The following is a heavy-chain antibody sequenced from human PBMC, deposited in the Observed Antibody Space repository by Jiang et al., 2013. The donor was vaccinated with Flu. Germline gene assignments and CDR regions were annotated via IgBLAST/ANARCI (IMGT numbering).Heavy chain of an antibody. D-gene: IGHD5-18*01. CDR2: INPNGGSA. CDR1: GYTFTGYY. Sequence: GAEVKKPGASVKVSCKASGYTFTGYYLHWVRQAPGQGLEWVAIINPNGGSATYAQKFQGRVTMTRDTSTSTVYLELSSLRSEDTAVYYCARDPLGYSYGFTFDYWGQGTLVTVSS. J-gene: IGHJ4*02. CDR3: ARDPLGYSYGFTFDY. V-gene: IGHV1-46*01.